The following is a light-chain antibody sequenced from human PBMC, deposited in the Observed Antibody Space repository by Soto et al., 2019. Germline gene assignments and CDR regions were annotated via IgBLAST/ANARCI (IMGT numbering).Light chain of an antibody. J-gene: IGKJ1*01. Sequence: EVVLTQSPGPLSLSPGERVTLSCRTSQSINSNFLSWFQQKPGQAPRLLIYGASTRATGIPARFSGSGSGTEFTLTINSLQSEDFAVYYCQQYNNWPRTFGQGTKVDI. V-gene: IGKV3-15*01. CDR1: QSINSN. CDR3: QQYNNWPRT. CDR2: GAS.